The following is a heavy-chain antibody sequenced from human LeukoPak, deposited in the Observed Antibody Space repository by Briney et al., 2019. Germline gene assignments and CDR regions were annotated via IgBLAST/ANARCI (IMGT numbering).Heavy chain of an antibody. CDR2: INPNSGGT. J-gene: IGHJ6*03. V-gene: IGHV1-2*02. CDR1: GYTFTGYY. CDR3: ARYNWNYYYYYMDV. D-gene: IGHD1-20*01. Sequence: ASVKVCLKSSGYTFTGYYMHWVRQAPGQGLEWMGWINPNSGGTNYAQKFQGRVTMTRDTSISTAYMELSRLRSDDTAVYYCARYNWNYYYYYMDVWGKGTTVTVSS.